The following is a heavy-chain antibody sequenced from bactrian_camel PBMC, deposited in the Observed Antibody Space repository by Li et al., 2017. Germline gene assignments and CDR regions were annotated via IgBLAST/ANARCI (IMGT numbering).Heavy chain of an antibody. CDR1: GDIRSTYC. V-gene: IGHV3S53*01. Sequence: HVQLVESGGGSVQAGGSLRLSCAASGDIRSTYCMGWFRQAVGKERQAVATMKFTRSGATAYADSVKGRFTISQDNGKYNLYLQMDSLKVEDTAVYYCAADITIPSQPCGYGYNFWGQGTQVTVS. D-gene: IGHD4*01. J-gene: IGHJ4*01. CDR2: MKFTRSGAT. CDR3: AADITIPSQPCGYGYNF.